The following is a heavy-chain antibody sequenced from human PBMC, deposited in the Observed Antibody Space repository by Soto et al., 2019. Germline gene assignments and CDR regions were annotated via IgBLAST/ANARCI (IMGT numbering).Heavy chain of an antibody. CDR1: GFTFSSSW. J-gene: IGHJ4*02. CDR3: ASTQSGGYSSSWSSL. CDR2: INSDGSST. Sequence: GGSLRLSCAASGFTFSSSWMHWVRQAPGKGLVWVSRINSDGSSTAYADSVKGRFTISRDNAKNTMDLQMNSLRAEDTAVYYCASTQSGGYSSSWSSLWGQGTLVTVSS. V-gene: IGHV3-74*01. D-gene: IGHD6-13*01.